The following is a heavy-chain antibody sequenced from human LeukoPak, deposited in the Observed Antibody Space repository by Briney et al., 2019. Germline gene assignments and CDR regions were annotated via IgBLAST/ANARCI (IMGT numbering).Heavy chain of an antibody. CDR3: ALLSGGTSDY. CDR2: ISNGGDT. V-gene: IGHV3-53*01. D-gene: IGHD3-16*01. CDR1: GFIVTSNY. J-gene: IGHJ4*02. Sequence: GGSLRLSCAASGFIVTSNYLAWARQAPGKGLEWVSTISNGGDTYYGDSVRGRCTISRDESTNTLSLQVDSLRVEDMGVYYCALLSGGTSDYWGQGTLVTVAS.